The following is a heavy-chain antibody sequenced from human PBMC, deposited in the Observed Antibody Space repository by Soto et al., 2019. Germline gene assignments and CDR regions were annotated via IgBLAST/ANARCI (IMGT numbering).Heavy chain of an antibody. CDR1: GGSISSYY. J-gene: IGHJ6*02. V-gene: IGHV4-59*01. D-gene: IGHD3-3*01. Sequence: SETLSLTCTVSGGSISSYYWSWIRQPPGKGLEWIGYIYYSGSTNYNPSLKSRVTISVDTSKNQFSLKLSSVTAADTAVYYCAGSGYYYYHGMDVWGQGTTVTVSS. CDR3: AGSGYYYYHGMDV. CDR2: IYYSGST.